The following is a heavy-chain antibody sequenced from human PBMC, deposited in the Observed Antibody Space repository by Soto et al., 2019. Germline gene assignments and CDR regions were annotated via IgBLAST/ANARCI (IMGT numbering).Heavy chain of an antibody. Sequence: SGPTLVNPTQTLTLTCTFSGFSLSTSGVGVGWIRQPPGKALEWLALIYWDDDKRYSPSLKSRLTITKDTSKNQVVLTMTNMDPVDTATYYCAHRRQVRDSSGWRDYYGMDVWGQGTTVTVSS. J-gene: IGHJ6*02. CDR2: IYWDDDK. CDR1: GFSLSTSGVG. CDR3: AHRRQVRDSSGWRDYYGMDV. D-gene: IGHD6-19*01. V-gene: IGHV2-5*02.